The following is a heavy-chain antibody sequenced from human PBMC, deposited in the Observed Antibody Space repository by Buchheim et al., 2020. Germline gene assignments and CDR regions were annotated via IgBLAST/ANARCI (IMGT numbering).Heavy chain of an antibody. CDR1: GFTFSSYA. Sequence: QVQLVESGGGVVQPGRSLRLSCAASGFTFSSYAMHWARQAPGKGLEWVAVISYDGSNKYYADSVKGRFTISRDNSKNTLYLQMNSLRAEDTAVYYCARDQWFATTKYFDYWGQGTL. CDR3: ARDQWFATTKYFDY. V-gene: IGHV3-30*04. D-gene: IGHD4-17*01. CDR2: ISYDGSNK. J-gene: IGHJ4*02.